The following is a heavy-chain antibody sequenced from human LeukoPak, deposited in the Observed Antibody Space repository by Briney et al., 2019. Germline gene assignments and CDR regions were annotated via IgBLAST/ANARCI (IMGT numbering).Heavy chain of an antibody. V-gene: IGHV4-30-4*07. Sequence: PSQTLSLTCAVSGGSISSGGYSWSWIRQPPGKGLEWIGYIYYSGSTYYNPSLKSRVAISVDTSKNQFSLKLSSVTPEDTAVYYCASGGRSSGLNIWGQGTMVTVSS. CDR2: IYYSGST. CDR1: GGSISSGGYS. D-gene: IGHD3-10*01. CDR3: ASGGRSSGLNI. J-gene: IGHJ3*02.